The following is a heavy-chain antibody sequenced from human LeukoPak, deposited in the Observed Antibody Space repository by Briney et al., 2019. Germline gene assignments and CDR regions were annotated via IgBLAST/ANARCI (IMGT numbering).Heavy chain of an antibody. Sequence: SETLSLTCTVSGGSISSYYWSWIRQPPGKGLEWIGYIYYSGSTNYNPSLKSRVTISVDTSKNQFSLKLSSVTAADTAVYYCARHSSSWRLYYFDYWGQGTLVTVSS. V-gene: IGHV4-59*08. D-gene: IGHD6-13*01. CDR2: IYYSGST. J-gene: IGHJ4*02. CDR1: GGSISSYY. CDR3: ARHSSSWRLYYFDY.